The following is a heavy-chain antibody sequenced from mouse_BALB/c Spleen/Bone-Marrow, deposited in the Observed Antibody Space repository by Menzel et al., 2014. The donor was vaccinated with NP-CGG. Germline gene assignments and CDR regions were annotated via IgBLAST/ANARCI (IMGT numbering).Heavy chain of an antibody. V-gene: IGHV14-4*02. CDR1: GFNIKDYY. CDR3: NRYDGYFDV. CDR2: MDPEYGDT. Sequence: VQLKESGAELVRSGASVKLSCTASGFNIKDYYMHWVNQMPEQSLEWIGCMDPEYGDTEYAPTFRGKATMTADTSSNKACLQLSRLTSEDTAVYYCNRYDGYFDVWGAGTTVTVSS. J-gene: IGHJ1*01. D-gene: IGHD2-14*01.